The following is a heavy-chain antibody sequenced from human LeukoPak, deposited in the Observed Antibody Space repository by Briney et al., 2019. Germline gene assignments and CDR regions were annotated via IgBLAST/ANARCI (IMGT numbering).Heavy chain of an antibody. CDR1: GYTFTSYG. CDR3: ARDRYYYGSGSYAEFDY. V-gene: IGHV1-18*01. D-gene: IGHD3-10*01. Sequence: GASVKVSCKASGYTFTSYGISWVRQAPGQGLEWMGWISAYNGDTNYAQKLQGRVTMTTDTSTSTAYMELRSLRSDDTAVYYCARDRYYYGSGSYAEFDYWGQGTLVTVSS. J-gene: IGHJ4*02. CDR2: ISAYNGDT.